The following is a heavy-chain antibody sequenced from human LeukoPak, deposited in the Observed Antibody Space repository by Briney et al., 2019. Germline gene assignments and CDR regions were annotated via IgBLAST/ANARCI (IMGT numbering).Heavy chain of an antibody. CDR3: ASAYGDYRYYFDY. CDR2: ISSSSYI. CDR1: GFTFSSYA. J-gene: IGHJ4*02. D-gene: IGHD4-17*01. Sequence: PGGSLRLSCAASGFTFSSYAMSWVRQAPGKGLEWVSSISSSSYIYYADSVKGRFTISRDNAKNSLYLQMNSLRAEDTAVYYCASAYGDYRYYFDYWGQGTLVTVSS. V-gene: IGHV3-21*01.